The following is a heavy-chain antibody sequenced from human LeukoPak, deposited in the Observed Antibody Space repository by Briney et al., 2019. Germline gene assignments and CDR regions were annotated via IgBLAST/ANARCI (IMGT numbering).Heavy chain of an antibody. J-gene: IGHJ4*02. CDR2: IKSKTDGGTT. V-gene: IGHV3-15*01. D-gene: IGHD3-10*01. CDR3: RSGSGSYY. CDR1: GFTFSNAW. Sequence: PGGSLRLSCAASGFTFSNAWTSWVRQAPGKGLEWVGRIKSKTDGGTTDYAAPVKGRFTIPRDDSKHTLYLQMNRLKTEEKGGEFWRSGSGSYYWGQGTLVTVSS.